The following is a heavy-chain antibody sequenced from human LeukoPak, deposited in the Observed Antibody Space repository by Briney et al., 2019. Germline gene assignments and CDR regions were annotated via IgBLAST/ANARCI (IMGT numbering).Heavy chain of an antibody. V-gene: IGHV1-8*01. D-gene: IGHD3-9*01. CDR1: GYTFTSYD. J-gene: IGHJ6*02. CDR2: MNPNSGNT. Sequence: ASVKVSCKASGYTFTSYDINWVRQATGQGLEWMGWMNPNSGNTGYAQKFQGRVTMTRNTSISTAYMELSSLRSEDTAVYYCARGPRERRYFDWFTEGNYYGMDVWGQGTTVTVPS. CDR3: ARGPRERRYFDWFTEGNYYGMDV.